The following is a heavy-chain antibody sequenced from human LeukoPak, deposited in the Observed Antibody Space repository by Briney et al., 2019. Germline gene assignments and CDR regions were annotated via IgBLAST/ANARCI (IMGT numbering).Heavy chain of an antibody. J-gene: IGHJ6*02. CDR1: GFTFSSSW. CDR3: ARVDITGDYYGMDV. V-gene: IGHV3-30*03. CDR2: ISYDGSNK. Sequence: GGSLRLSCATSGFTFSSSWMSWVRQAPGKGLEWVAVISYDGSNKYYADSVKGRFTISRDNSKNTLYLQMNSLRAEDTAVYYCARVDITGDYYGMDVWGQGTTVTVSS. D-gene: IGHD1-14*01.